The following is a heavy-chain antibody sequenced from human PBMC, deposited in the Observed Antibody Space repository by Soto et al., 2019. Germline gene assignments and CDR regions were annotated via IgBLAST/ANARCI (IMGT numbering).Heavy chain of an antibody. D-gene: IGHD5-18*01. CDR1: GYTFTSYD. Sequence: GASVKVSCKASGYTFTSYDINWVRQATGQGLEWMGCMSPNSGNTGYAQNFQGRVTMTRNTSINTAYMELSSLRSEDTAVYYCARAGRTAMVTGFFDFWGHGTLVTVSS. CDR2: MSPNSGNT. CDR3: ARAGRTAMVTGFFDF. V-gene: IGHV1-8*01. J-gene: IGHJ4*01.